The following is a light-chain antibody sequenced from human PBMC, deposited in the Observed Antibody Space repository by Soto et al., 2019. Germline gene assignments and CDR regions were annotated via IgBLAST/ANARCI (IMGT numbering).Light chain of an antibody. CDR2: EAT. J-gene: IGLJ3*02. V-gene: IGLV2-23*01. CDR3: CSFAGSNSWV. CDR1: SSDVGTYDL. Sequence: QSALTQPASVPGSPGQSITISCTGTSSDVGTYDLVSWYQHHPGAAPKLMIYEATRRPSGISNRFSGSTSGNTASLTISGLQAEDEADYYCCSFAGSNSWVFGGGTKLTVL.